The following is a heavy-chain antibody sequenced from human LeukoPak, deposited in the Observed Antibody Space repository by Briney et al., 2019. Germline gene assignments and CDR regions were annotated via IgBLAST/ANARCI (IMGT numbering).Heavy chain of an antibody. J-gene: IGHJ5*01. CDR3: AKDGDTYGDKWFDS. CDR1: GYSFTAYY. D-gene: IGHD5-18*01. CDR2: IKPNTGGT. Sequence: ASVKVSYKASGYSFTAYYMHWVRQAPGQGLEWMGWIKPNTGGTHYAQNFRGRVTMTSDSSISKAFMELGGLISDDTAVYYCAKDGDTYGDKWFDSWGQGTLVPVSS. V-gene: IGHV1-2*02.